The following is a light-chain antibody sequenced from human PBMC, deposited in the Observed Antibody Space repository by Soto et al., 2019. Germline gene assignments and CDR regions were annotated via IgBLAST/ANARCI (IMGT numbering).Light chain of an antibody. V-gene: IGLV3-1*01. CDR3: QAWHSNTVV. J-gene: IGLJ3*02. Sequence: SYELTQPPSVSVSPGQTASITCSGDNLGDKYVCWYQQKPGQSPVLVIYQNYKRPSGIPERFSGAHSGNTATLTISGTQAMDEGDYSCQAWHSNTVVFGGGTKLTVL. CDR1: NLGDKY. CDR2: QNY.